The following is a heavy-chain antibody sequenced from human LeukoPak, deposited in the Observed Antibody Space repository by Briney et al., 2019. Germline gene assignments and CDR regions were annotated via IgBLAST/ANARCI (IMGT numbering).Heavy chain of an antibody. V-gene: IGHV3-21*01. CDR2: ISSSSSYI. CDR1: GFTFSSYS. J-gene: IGHJ4*02. CDR3: ARAVAIVGATSDY. D-gene: IGHD1-26*01. Sequence: GSLRLSCAASGFTFSSYSMNWVRPAPGKGLGWVSSISSSSSYIYYADSVKGRFTISRDNAKNSLYLQMNSLRAEDTAVYYCARAVAIVGATSDYWGQGTLVTVSS.